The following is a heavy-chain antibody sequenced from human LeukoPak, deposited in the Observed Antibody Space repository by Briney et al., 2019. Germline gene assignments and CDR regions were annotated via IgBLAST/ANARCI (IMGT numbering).Heavy chain of an antibody. J-gene: IGHJ3*02. D-gene: IGHD3-10*01. Sequence: GGSLRPSCAASGFSFNGYSRNWVRQAPGKGLEWISYISSSSSNIHYADSVKGRFTISRDNAKNSLFLQMNSLRAEDTAVYYCARDSGYAFDIWGQGPMVTVSS. V-gene: IGHV3-48*01. CDR3: ARDSGYAFDI. CDR1: GFSFNGYS. CDR2: ISSSSSNI.